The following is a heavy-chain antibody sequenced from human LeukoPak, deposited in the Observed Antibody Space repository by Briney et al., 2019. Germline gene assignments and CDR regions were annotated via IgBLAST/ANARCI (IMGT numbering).Heavy chain of an antibody. CDR1: GGTFSSYA. J-gene: IGHJ6*03. CDR2: IIPIFGTA. V-gene: IGHV1-69*05. CDR3: AGVNLCRSTRCYSAGGAKDYYYYYMDV. D-gene: IGHD2-2*01. Sequence: SVKVSCKASGGTFSSYAISWVRQAPGQGLEWMGGIIPIFGTANYAQKFQGRVTITTDESTSTAYMELSSLRSEDTAVYYCAGVNLCRSTRCYSAGGAKDYYYYYMDVWGKGTTVTVSS.